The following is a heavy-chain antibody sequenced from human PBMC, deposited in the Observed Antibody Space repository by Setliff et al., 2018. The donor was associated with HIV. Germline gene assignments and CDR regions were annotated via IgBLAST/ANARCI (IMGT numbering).Heavy chain of an antibody. Sequence: AGGSLRLSCAASGFSFSTYWMTWVRQAPGKGLEWVAVIATDETITNYADSVKGRFTISRDNSKNTLYLQMNSLRVEDTSVYYCAREGASSGHAGCFDSWGQGALVTVSS. V-gene: IGHV3-30*03. CDR2: IATDETIT. J-gene: IGHJ4*02. D-gene: IGHD6-19*01. CDR3: AREGASSGHAGCFDS. CDR1: GFSFSTYW.